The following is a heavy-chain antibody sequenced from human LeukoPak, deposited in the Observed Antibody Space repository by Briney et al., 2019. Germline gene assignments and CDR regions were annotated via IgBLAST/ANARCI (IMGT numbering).Heavy chain of an antibody. Sequence: GGSLRLSCAASGFTFSSYGMSWVRQAPGKGLEWVSAISGSGGSTYYADSVKGRFTISRDNSKNTLYLQMNSLRAEDTAVYYCAKDGSLRIAAAGIVDHPEVAYFDYWGQGTLVTVSS. CDR1: GFTFSSYG. D-gene: IGHD6-13*01. CDR2: ISGSGGST. V-gene: IGHV3-23*01. CDR3: AKDGSLRIAAAGIVDHPEVAYFDY. J-gene: IGHJ4*02.